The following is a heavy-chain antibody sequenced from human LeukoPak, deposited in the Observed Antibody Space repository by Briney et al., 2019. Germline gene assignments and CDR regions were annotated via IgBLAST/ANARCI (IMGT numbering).Heavy chain of an antibody. CDR1: GGSLSSYY. V-gene: IGHV4-59*08. CDR2: IYYSGST. J-gene: IGHJ3*02. CDR3: ARGFCTGGSCYYDAFDI. Sequence: SETLSLTCTVSGGSLSSYYWSWIRQPPGKGLEWIGYIYYSGSTNYNPSLKSRVTISVDTSKNQFSLKLSSVTAADTAVYYCARGFCTGGSCYYDAFDIWGQGTMVTVSS. D-gene: IGHD2-15*01.